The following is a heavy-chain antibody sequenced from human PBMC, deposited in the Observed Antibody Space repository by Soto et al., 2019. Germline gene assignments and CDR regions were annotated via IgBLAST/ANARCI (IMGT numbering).Heavy chain of an antibody. CDR3: AGVKVVGYAGPFDY. D-gene: IGHD2-15*01. Sequence: QVQLVESGGGVVQPGRSLRLSCEASGFTFRTYGMHWVRQVPGKGLEWVAVIWFDGTTEYYVDSVKGRFTISRDNSKNTLYLQMDNLRVEDTAVYYCAGVKVVGYAGPFDYWGQGTLVTVSS. CDR2: IWFDGTTE. V-gene: IGHV3-33*01. J-gene: IGHJ4*02. CDR1: GFTFRTYG.